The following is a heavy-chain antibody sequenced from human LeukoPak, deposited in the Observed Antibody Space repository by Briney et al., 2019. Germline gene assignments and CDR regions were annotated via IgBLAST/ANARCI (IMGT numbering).Heavy chain of an antibody. CDR3: ARGRGELLYYGMDV. CDR1: GGSISSGDYY. J-gene: IGHJ6*02. V-gene: IGHV4-30-4*01. CDR2: IYYSGST. Sequence: SETLSLTCTVSGGSISSGDYYWSWIRQPPGKGLEWIGYIYYSGSTYYNPSLKSRVTISVDTSKNQFSLELSSVTAADTAVYYCARGRGELLYYGMDVWGQGTTVTVSS. D-gene: IGHD1-26*01.